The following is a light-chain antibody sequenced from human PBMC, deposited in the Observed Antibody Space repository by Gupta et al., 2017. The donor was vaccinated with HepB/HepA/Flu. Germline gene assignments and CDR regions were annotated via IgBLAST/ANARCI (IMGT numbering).Light chain of an antibody. Sequence: QSALPQPASVSGSPGQSITISCTGSISDIGGYNLVFWFQHLPGKVPKLLIYDVSNRPSGISDRFSASKSGNTASLTISGRQAEDEGDYYCSSHSSRTTPHQHVFGTGTKVTVL. CDR2: DVS. J-gene: IGLJ1*01. V-gene: IGLV2-14*03. CDR1: ISDIGGYNL. CDR3: SSHSSRTTPHQHV.